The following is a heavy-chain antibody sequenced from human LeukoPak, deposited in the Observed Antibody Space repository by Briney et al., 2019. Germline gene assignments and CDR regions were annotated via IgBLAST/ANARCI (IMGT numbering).Heavy chain of an antibody. J-gene: IGHJ4*02. CDR2: ISYDGSNK. V-gene: IGHV3-30-3*01. D-gene: IGHD6-6*01. Sequence: GRSLRLSCAASGFTFSSYAIHWVRQAPGKGLEWVAVISYDGSNKYYADSVKGRFTISRDSSKNTLYLQMNSLRAEDTAVYYCARPVLRVAARLTPFDYWGQGTLVTVSS. CDR1: GFTFSSYA. CDR3: ARPVLRVAARLTPFDY.